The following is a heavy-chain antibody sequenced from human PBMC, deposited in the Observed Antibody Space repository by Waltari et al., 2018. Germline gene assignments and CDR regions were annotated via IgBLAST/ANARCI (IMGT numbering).Heavy chain of an antibody. Sequence: EVQLLESGGGLVQPGGSLRLSCAASGFTFNTYAMTWVRQAPGKGPEWVSSITNSASYTYYRDSVKGRFTISRDNSESTLYLQMNNLRAEDTAIYYCAKDSCEGRGGGSCYNPWGQGTLVTVSS. CDR2: ITNSASYT. V-gene: IGHV3-23*01. CDR3: AKDSCEGRGGGSCYNP. CDR1: GFTFNTYA. J-gene: IGHJ5*02. D-gene: IGHD2-15*01.